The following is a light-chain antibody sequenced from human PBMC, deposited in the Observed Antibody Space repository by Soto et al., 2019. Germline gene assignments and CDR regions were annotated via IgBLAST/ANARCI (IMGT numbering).Light chain of an antibody. J-gene: IGKJ1*01. CDR1: QGINRF. CDR3: LQDINYPWT. CDR2: AAS. Sequence: DIQLTQSPSFLSASVGDRVTITCRASQGINRFLAWYQQKPGKAPKILIYAASTLQSGVPPRFSGSGSGTDCTLALSRLQPEDSETYYCLQDINYPWTFGQGTKVDIK. V-gene: IGKV1-9*01.